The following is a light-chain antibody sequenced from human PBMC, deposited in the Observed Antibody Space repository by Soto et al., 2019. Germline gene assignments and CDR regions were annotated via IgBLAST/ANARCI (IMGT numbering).Light chain of an antibody. CDR2: GAS. CDR1: QSFSSSD. J-gene: IGKJ1*01. V-gene: IGKV3-20*01. Sequence: SPNTVSLSRRERATLSCVAVQSFSSSDLAWYQQKRGQDPRLLIYGASSRAIGIPDRFSGSASGTDFALTISRLEPEDFAVDYCQMYGSSPPGTFGQGTKVDIK. CDR3: QMYGSSPPGT.